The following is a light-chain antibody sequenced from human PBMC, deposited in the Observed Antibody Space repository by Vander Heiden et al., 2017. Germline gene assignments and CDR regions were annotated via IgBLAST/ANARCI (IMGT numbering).Light chain of an antibody. Sequence: QSALTQPRSVSASPGQAVTISCTGTSSDVGGYNYVSWYQPHPGKAPKLMIYDVNKRPSGVPDRFSGSKSGNTASLTISGLQAEDEADYYCCPYAGSYSYVFGTGTKVTVL. V-gene: IGLV2-11*01. J-gene: IGLJ1*01. CDR2: DVN. CDR3: CPYAGSYSYV. CDR1: SSDVGGYNY.